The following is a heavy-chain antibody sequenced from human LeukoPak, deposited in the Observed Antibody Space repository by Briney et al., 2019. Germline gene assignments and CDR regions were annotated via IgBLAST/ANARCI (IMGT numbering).Heavy chain of an antibody. Sequence: GESLKISCKGSGYTFTNYWIGWVRQMPGKGLESMGIIYPGDSDTRYSPSFQGQVTISADKSISTAYLQWSSLKASDTAMYYCARPYGAYSLDAFDIWGQGTMVTVSS. CDR1: GYTFTNYW. CDR3: ARPYGAYSLDAFDI. CDR2: IYPGDSDT. V-gene: IGHV5-51*01. D-gene: IGHD4/OR15-4a*01. J-gene: IGHJ3*02.